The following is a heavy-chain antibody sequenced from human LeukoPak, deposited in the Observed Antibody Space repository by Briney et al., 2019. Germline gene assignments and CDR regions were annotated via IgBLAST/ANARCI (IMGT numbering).Heavy chain of an antibody. V-gene: IGHV4-31*03. J-gene: IGHJ6*02. CDR1: GGSISSGGYY. CDR3: ARGRSAGNYDFWSAYYYYYGMDV. CDR2: IYYSGST. Sequence: SETLSLTCTVSGGSISSGGYYWSWIRQHPGKGLEWIGYIYYSGSTYYNPSLKSRVTISVDTSKNQFSLKLSSVTAADTAVYYCARGRSAGNYDFWSAYYYYYGMDVWGQGTTVTVSS. D-gene: IGHD3-3*01.